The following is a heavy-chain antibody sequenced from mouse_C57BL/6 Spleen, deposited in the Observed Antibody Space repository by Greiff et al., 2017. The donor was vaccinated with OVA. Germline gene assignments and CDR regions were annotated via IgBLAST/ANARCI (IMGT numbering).Heavy chain of an antibody. D-gene: IGHD1-1*01. CDR3: ARGDYYGSSYFDY. V-gene: IGHV1-80*01. CDR1: GYAFSSYW. CDR2: IYPGDGDT. J-gene: IGHJ2*01. Sequence: VQLQQSGAELVKPGASVKISCKASGYAFSSYWMNWVKQRPGKGLEWIGQIYPGDGDTNYNGKFKGKATLTADKSSSTAYMQLSSLTSEDSAVYFCARGDYYGSSYFDYWGQGTILTVSS.